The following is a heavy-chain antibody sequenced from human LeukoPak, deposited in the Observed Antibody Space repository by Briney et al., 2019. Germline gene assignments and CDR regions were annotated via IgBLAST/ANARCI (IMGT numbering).Heavy chain of an antibody. D-gene: IGHD2-2*01. V-gene: IGHV1-2*02. CDR3: ARVVPALSNWFDP. CDR2: INPNSGGT. Sequence: VKVSCKASGHTFTGYYMHWVRQAPGQGLEWMGWINPNSGGTNYAQKFQGRVTMTRDTSISTAYMELSRLRSDDTAVYYCARVVPALSNWFDPWGQGTLVTVSS. CDR1: GHTFTGYY. J-gene: IGHJ5*02.